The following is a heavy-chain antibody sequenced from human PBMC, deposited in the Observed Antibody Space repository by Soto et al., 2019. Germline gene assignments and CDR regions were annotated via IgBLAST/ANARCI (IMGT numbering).Heavy chain of an antibody. CDR1: GYTFRSNG. CDR3: GRRSPRYGIDS. J-gene: IGHJ4*02. D-gene: IGHD1-1*01. Sequence: QVHLVQSGAEVKQPGASVKVSCKASGYTFRSNGLHWVRQAPGQSLEWVGWINGDNGNTKYSQRFQGRVTITTDTSASTAYMELTTLTSEDTAVYYCGRRSPRYGIDSWGQGTLVTVSS. CDR2: INGDNGNT. V-gene: IGHV1-3*01.